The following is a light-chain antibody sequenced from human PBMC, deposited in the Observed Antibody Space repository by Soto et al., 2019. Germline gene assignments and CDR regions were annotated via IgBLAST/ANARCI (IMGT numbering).Light chain of an antibody. J-gene: IGKJ2*01. CDR2: KVS. CDR1: QSLVSSDENTF. V-gene: IGKV2-30*01. Sequence: VMTQSPVSLPVTLGQPASISCRSSQSLVSSDENTFLSWYHQRPGQSPRRLIYKVSNRDSGVPDRFSGSGSGTDFTLKISRVEAEDLGVYYCMQGALWPYTCGQGTKLEIK. CDR3: MQGALWPYT.